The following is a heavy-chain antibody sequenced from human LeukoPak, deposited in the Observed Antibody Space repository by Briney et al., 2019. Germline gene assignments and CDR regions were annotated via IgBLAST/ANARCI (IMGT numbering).Heavy chain of an antibody. D-gene: IGHD5-12*01. Sequence: GRSLRLSCAASGFTFNSYGMHWVSQAPGKGLEWVAVISYDGSNKNYADSVKGRFTISRGNSKNTLYLQMNSLRDEDTAVYYCAKDWLGDKTYYYYGMDVWGQGTTVTVSS. CDR2: ISYDGSNK. CDR1: GFTFNSYG. CDR3: AKDWLGDKTYYYYGMDV. J-gene: IGHJ6*02. V-gene: IGHV3-30*18.